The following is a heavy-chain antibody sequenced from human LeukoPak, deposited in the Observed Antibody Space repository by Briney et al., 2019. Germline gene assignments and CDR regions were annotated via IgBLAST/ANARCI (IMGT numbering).Heavy chain of an antibody. V-gene: IGHV1-3*01. CDR3: ARDDCGDTCYPGGY. CDR2: INAGNGDT. CDR1: GYTFTKYV. D-gene: IGHD2-21*01. J-gene: IGHJ4*02. Sequence: ASVKVSCKASGYTFTKYVVHWVRQAPGQRPEWMGWINAGNGDTKYSQNFQDRVTITRDTSANTAYMELSSLTSEDTALYYCARDDCGDTCYPGGYWAQGTLVTVSS.